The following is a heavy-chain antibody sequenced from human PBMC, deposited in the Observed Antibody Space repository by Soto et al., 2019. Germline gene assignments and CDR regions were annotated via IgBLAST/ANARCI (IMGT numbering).Heavy chain of an antibody. V-gene: IGHV4-30-4*02. J-gene: IGHJ6*02. CDR1: GGSISSGDYY. CDR2: IYYSGST. D-gene: IGHD3-10*01. Sequence: PSETLSLTCTVSGGSISSGDYYWSWIRQPPGKGLEWIGYIYYSGSTYYNPSLKSRVTISVDTSKNQFSLKLSSVTAADTAVYYCASSDYGSGNWMYYYYYGMDVWGQGTTVTVSS. CDR3: ASSDYGSGNWMYYYYYGMDV.